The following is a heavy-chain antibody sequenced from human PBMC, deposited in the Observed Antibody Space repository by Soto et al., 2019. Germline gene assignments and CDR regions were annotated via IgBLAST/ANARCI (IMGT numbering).Heavy chain of an antibody. CDR2: ISSSSSYI. J-gene: IGHJ6*02. CDR1: GFTFSSYS. Sequence: GGSLRLSCAASGFTFSSYSMNWVRQAPGKGLEWVSSISSSSSYIYYADSVKGRFTISRDNAKNSLYLQMNSLRAEDTAVYYCARDTTEAIAARRVVGYYYGMDVWGQGTTVTVSS. CDR3: ARDTTEAIAARRVVGYYYGMDV. V-gene: IGHV3-21*01. D-gene: IGHD6-6*01.